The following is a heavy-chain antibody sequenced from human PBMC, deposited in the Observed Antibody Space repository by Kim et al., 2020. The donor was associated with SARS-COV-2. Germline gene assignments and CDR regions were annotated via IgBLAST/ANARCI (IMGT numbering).Heavy chain of an antibody. D-gene: IGHD1-1*01. Sequence: GGSLRLSCEASGFNLTNYAMTWVRQAPGKGLEWVSSIGRGGEDTYDGDSVKGRFSISRDTSKNTLFLQMNSLRDEDTAVYYCVKDEISRNGIWDAFVIWGQGAMVTVFS. CDR1: GFNLTNYA. CDR3: VKDEISRNGIWDAFVI. J-gene: IGHJ3*02. V-gene: IGHV3-23*02. CDR2: IGRGGEDT.